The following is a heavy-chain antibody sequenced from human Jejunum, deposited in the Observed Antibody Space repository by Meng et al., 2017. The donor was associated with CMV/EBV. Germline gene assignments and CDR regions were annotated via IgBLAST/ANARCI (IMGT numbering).Heavy chain of an antibody. V-gene: IGHV3-21*01. CDR1: RLDFNSYT. CDR3: ATDYRRGAGPN. J-gene: IGHJ4*02. CDR2: ITSGSRYI. D-gene: IGHD6-13*01. Sequence: AASRLDFNSYTMNWVRQAPGKGLEWVSSITSGSRYIFYTDSVKGRFTLSRDNAKKSLYLQMNSLRAADTAVYYCATDYRRGAGPNWGQGTLVTVSS.